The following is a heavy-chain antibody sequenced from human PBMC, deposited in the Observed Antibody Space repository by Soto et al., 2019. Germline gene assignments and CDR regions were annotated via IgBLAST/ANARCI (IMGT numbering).Heavy chain of an antibody. CDR1: GGSVSSGDYY. CDR3: ARAAIYCSSISCYTGAFDI. D-gene: IGHD2-2*02. J-gene: IGHJ3*02. CDR2: IYYSGTT. V-gene: IGHV4-31*03. Sequence: TLSLTCTVSGGSVSSGDYYWSWLRQHPGMGLEWIGYIYYSGTTFYTPSLKSRLTMSVDTSENQFSLRLTSVTAADTAVYYCARAAIYCSSISCYTGAFDIWGQGTMVTVSS.